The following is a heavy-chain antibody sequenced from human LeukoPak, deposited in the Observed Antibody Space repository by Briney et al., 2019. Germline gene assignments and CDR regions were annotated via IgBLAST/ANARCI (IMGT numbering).Heavy chain of an antibody. CDR2: IYHSGST. CDR1: GGSISSGGYY. V-gene: IGHV4-30-2*01. CDR3: ARAVIAARHYYYMDV. Sequence: SQTLSLTCTVSGGSISSGGYYWSWIRQPPGKGLEWIGYIYHSGSTYYNPSLKSRVTISVDRPKNQFSLKLSSVTAADTAVYYCARAVIAARHYYYMDVWGKGTTVTVSS. D-gene: IGHD6-6*01. J-gene: IGHJ6*03.